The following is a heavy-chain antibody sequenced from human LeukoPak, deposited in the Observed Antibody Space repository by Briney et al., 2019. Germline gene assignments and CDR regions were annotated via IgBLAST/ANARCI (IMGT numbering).Heavy chain of an antibody. V-gene: IGHV4-4*07. CDR1: GGSISSYY. Sequence: SETLSLTCTVSGGSISSYYWSWIRQPPGKGLEWIGRIYTSGSTNYNPSLKSRVTMSVDTSKNQFSLKLSSVTAADTAVYYCARDLRQQLVRRAFDIWGQGTMVTVSS. CDR2: IYTSGST. D-gene: IGHD6-13*01. J-gene: IGHJ3*02. CDR3: ARDLRQQLVRRAFDI.